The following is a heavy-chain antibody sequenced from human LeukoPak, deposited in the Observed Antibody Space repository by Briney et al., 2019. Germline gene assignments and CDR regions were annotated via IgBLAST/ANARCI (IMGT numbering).Heavy chain of an antibody. D-gene: IGHD6-13*01. CDR3: ARAEVPTYSSSPKFDY. V-gene: IGHV3-53*01. CDR1: GFTVSSNY. J-gene: IGHJ4*02. Sequence: GGSLRLSCAASGFTVSSNYMSWVRQAPGKGLEWVSVIYIGGTTYYADSVKGRFTISRDNSKNTLFLQMNSLRAEDTAVYYCARAEVPTYSSSPKFDYWGQGTLVTVSS. CDR2: IYIGGTT.